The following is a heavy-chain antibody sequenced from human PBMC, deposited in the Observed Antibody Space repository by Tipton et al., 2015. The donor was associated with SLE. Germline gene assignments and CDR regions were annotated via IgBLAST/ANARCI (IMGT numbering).Heavy chain of an antibody. D-gene: IGHD2-21*01. Sequence: TLFLTCAVSGYSISSGHYWSWIRQPPGKGLEWIGYIYYSGSTNYNPSLKSRVTISVDTSKNQFSLKLSSVTAADTAVYYCASQYCGGDCYPDDAFDIWGQGTMVTVSS. V-gene: IGHV4-61*01. CDR3: ASQYCGGDCYPDDAFDI. CDR1: GYSISSGHY. J-gene: IGHJ3*02. CDR2: IYYSGST.